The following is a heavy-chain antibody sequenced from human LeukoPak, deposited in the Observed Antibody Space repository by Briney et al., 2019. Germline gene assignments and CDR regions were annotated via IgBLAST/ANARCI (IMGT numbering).Heavy chain of an antibody. V-gene: IGHV4-39*01. D-gene: IGHD3-22*01. Sequence: SETLSLTCTVSGGSISSRSYYRGWIRQPPGKGLEWIASIYYSGTTYYNPSLKSRVSISADTSKNQFSLKVSSVTAADTAVYYCTSRGWIVGLVDYWGQGTLVTVSS. CDR1: GGSISSRSYY. J-gene: IGHJ4*02. CDR3: TSRGWIVGLVDY. CDR2: IYYSGTT.